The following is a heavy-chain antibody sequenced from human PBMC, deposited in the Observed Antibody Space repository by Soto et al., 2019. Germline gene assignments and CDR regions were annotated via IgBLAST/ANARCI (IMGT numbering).Heavy chain of an antibody. Sequence: GGSLRLSCAASGFTFSSYGMHWVRQAPGKGLEWVAVIWYDGSNKYYADSVKGRFTISRDNSKNTLYLQMNSLRAEDTAVYYCARDMGWLRPWNWFDPWGQGTLVTVSS. J-gene: IGHJ5*02. CDR2: IWYDGSNK. CDR3: ARDMGWLRPWNWFDP. D-gene: IGHD5-12*01. CDR1: GFTFSSYG. V-gene: IGHV3-33*01.